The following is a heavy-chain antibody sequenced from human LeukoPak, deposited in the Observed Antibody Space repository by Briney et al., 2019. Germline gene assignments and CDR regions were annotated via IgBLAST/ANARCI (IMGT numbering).Heavy chain of an antibody. CDR2: IYTSGST. V-gene: IGHV4-61*02. J-gene: IGHJ6*02. CDR3: ARESGIAAAGTAYYYYGMDV. Sequence: PSETLSLTCTVSGGSISSNNYYWSWIRQPAGKGLEWIGRIYTSGSTNYNPSLKSRVTMSVDTSKNQFSLKLSSVTAADTAVYYCARESGIAAAGTAYYYYGMDVWGQGTTVTVSS. D-gene: IGHD6-13*01. CDR1: GGSISSNNYY.